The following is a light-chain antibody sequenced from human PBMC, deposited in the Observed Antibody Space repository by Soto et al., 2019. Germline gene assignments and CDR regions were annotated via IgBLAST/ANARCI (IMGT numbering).Light chain of an antibody. J-gene: IGKJ4*01. V-gene: IGKV1-39*01. CDR2: ATS. CDR1: RIIDTY. Sequence: IQMAQSPSSLSASVGDRVTITCRASRIIDTYLSWNQQKAGKATKLLIFATSTLQSGVPSRFSGSGSGTDFTLTISSLQPEDFGTYYCHQTFTPPLTFGGGTRVEIK. CDR3: HQTFTPPLT.